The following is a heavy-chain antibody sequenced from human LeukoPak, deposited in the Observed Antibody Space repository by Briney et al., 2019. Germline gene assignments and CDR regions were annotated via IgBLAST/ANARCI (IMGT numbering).Heavy chain of an antibody. J-gene: IGHJ2*01. D-gene: IGHD3-10*01. V-gene: IGHV3-21*01. CDR1: GFTFNSYT. CDR3: ARVPRQDYYGSGSYYSDWYFDL. CDR2: ISSISSYI. Sequence: GGSLRLSCAASGFTFNSYTMNWVRQAPGKGLEWVSSISSISSYIYYADSVKGRFTISRDNTKNTLYLQMNSLRAEDTAVYYCARVPRQDYYGSGSYYSDWYFDLWGRGTLVTVSS.